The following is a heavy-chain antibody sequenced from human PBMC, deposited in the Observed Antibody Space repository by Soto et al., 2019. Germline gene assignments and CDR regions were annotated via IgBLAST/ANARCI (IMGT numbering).Heavy chain of an antibody. CDR3: AREPLSIHAGVLAP. J-gene: IGHJ5*02. CDR1: GETFASYN. V-gene: IGHV1-69*08. Sequence: QVRLIQSGPQVRNPGSSVRVSCEPSGETFASYNIAWVRQAAVQGLEWMGKITPVFGSVRYRPKCHGRLTITEERSTGPSHMELSDLRLDASAFYFCAREPLSIHAGVLAPGGKGHLVTVSS. CDR2: ITPVFGSV.